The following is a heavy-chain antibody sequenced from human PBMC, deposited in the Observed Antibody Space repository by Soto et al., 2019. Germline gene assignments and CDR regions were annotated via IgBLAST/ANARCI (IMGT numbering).Heavy chain of an antibody. CDR3: ARDKITGLFDY. J-gene: IGHJ4*02. V-gene: IGHV4-34*01. Sequence: QVQLQQWGAGLLKPSETLSLTCAVYGGSFSGYYWTWIRQPPGTGLEWIGEINHSGSTNYNPSLKSRVPISVDTSQNQFSLTLTSVTAADTAVYYCARDKITGLFDYWGQGTLVTVSS. D-gene: IGHD2-8*02. CDR2: INHSGST. CDR1: GGSFSGYY.